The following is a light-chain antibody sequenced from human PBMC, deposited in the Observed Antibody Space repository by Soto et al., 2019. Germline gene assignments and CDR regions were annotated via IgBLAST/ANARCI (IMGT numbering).Light chain of an antibody. V-gene: IGKV3-15*01. J-gene: IGKJ1*01. CDR3: QQYNKWPPWT. CDR2: SVS. Sequence: EIVMTQSPATLSVSPGERATVSCRASQSVSSNVAWYQQKPGQAPRLLIYSVSTRAAGIPARFSGSGSGTEFTLTINSLQAEDFAIYYCQQYNKWPPWTFGQGTKVDIK. CDR1: QSVSSN.